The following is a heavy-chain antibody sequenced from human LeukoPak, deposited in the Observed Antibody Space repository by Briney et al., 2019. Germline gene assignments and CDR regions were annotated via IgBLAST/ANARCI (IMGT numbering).Heavy chain of an antibody. V-gene: IGHV3-49*04. J-gene: IGHJ4*02. D-gene: IGHD1-26*01. CDR1: GFTFGDYD. Sequence: GGSLRLSCTASGFTFGDYDMSWVGQAPGKGREGGGVIRRKAYGRTTEYAASVKGRFTISRDDSKSIAYLQMNSLKTEDTAVYYCTRGGVIVGATRRAFDYWGQGTLVTVSS. CDR3: TRGGVIVGATRRAFDY. CDR2: IRRKAYGRTT.